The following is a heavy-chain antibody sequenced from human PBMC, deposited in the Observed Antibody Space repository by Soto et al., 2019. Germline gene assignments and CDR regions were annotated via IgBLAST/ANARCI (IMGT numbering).Heavy chain of an antibody. CDR2: IYHSGST. Sequence: SETLSLTCAVSGGSISSSNWWSWVRQPPGKGLEWIGEIYHSGSTNYNPSLKSRVTISVDKSKNQFSLKLSSVTAADTAVYYCARWFGYSYGYHYYYYGMDVWGQGTTVTVSS. CDR1: GGSISSSNW. CDR3: ARWFGYSYGYHYYYYGMDV. J-gene: IGHJ6*02. D-gene: IGHD5-18*01. V-gene: IGHV4-4*02.